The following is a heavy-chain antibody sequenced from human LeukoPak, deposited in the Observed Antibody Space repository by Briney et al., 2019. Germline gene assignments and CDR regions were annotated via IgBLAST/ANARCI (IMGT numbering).Heavy chain of an antibody. J-gene: IGHJ4*02. V-gene: IGHV6-1*01. Sequence: SQTLSLTCAVSGDSVCSKNGAWNWIRQSPSRGLEWLGRTYYRSKWYNDYAESMEGRMTISQDTSKNQYSLHLNSVTPDDTAVYYCARDLGTTGWHTFDYWGQGTLVTVS. CDR2: TYYRSKWYN. CDR1: GDSVCSKNGA. CDR3: ARDLGTTGWHTFDY. D-gene: IGHD6-19*01.